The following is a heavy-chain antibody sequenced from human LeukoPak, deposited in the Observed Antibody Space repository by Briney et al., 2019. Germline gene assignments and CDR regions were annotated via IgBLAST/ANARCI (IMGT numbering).Heavy chain of an antibody. V-gene: IGHV1-18*04. CDR2: ISAYNGNT. J-gene: IGHJ2*01. Sequence: APVKVSCKASGYTFTSYYMHWVRQAPGQGLEWMGWISAYNGNTNYAQKLQGRVTMTTDTSTSTAYMELRSLRSDDTAVYYCATVTTHYWYFDLWGRGTLVTVSS. CDR1: GYTFTSYY. CDR3: ATVTTHYWYFDL. D-gene: IGHD4-17*01.